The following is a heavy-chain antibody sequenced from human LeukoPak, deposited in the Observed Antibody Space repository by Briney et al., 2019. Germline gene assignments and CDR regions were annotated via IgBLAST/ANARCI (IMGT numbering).Heavy chain of an antibody. D-gene: IGHD5-18*01. CDR1: GFTFSSYA. J-gene: IGHJ4*02. Sequence: GGSLRLSCAASGFTFSSYAMSWVRQAPGKGLEWVSAISGSGGSTYYADSVRGRFTMSSDNSKNTMYLQMNSLRAEDTAVYYCANVLSGRTAMAPGVFDYWGQGTLVTVSS. CDR2: ISGSGGST. V-gene: IGHV3-23*01. CDR3: ANVLSGRTAMAPGVFDY.